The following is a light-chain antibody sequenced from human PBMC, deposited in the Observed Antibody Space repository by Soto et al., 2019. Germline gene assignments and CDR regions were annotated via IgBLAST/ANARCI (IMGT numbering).Light chain of an antibody. CDR3: QQYTKWPLT. V-gene: IGKV3-15*01. Sequence: EIVMTQSPATLSVSPGERATLSCRASQSVSSNLAWYQHKPGQAPRLLIYGASTRATGIPARFSGSGSGTEFTLTISSPQSEDFAVYYCQQYTKWPLTFGGGTKEEIK. CDR1: QSVSSN. J-gene: IGKJ4*01. CDR2: GAS.